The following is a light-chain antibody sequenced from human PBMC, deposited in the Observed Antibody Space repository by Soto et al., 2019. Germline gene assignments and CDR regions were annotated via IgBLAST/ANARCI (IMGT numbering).Light chain of an antibody. Sequence: DIQMTQSPFTLSASVGDRVTITCRASQSISSWLGWYQQKPGKAPKLLIYKASNLESGVPSRFSGCGSGTELTLTISSLQPDDFATYYCQQYNSHSMYTFGQGTKLEI. CDR1: QSISSW. J-gene: IGKJ2*01. V-gene: IGKV1-5*03. CDR2: KAS. CDR3: QQYNSHSMYT.